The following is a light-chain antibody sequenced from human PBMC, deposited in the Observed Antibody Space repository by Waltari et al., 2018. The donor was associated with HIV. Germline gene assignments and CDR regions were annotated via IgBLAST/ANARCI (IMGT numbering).Light chain of an antibody. CDR1: SSDVGYFNY. CDR2: EVN. CDR3: NSFSTSSTYV. V-gene: IGLV2-14*01. J-gene: IGLJ1*01. Sequence: QSALTQPASVSGSPGQSITISCTGTSSDVGYFNYVSWYQQHPGNAPKLIIYEVNNRPSGVSNHFSGSKSGYTASLTISGLRAEDEADYYCNSFSTSSTYVFGTGTRVTVL.